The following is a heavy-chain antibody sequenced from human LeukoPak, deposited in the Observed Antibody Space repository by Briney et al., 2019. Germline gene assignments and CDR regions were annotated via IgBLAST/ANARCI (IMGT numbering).Heavy chain of an antibody. D-gene: IGHD5-24*01. CDR3: ARNGDGYHAFDI. J-gene: IGHJ3*02. CDR1: GGTFTSYA. V-gene: IGHV1-69*13. CDR2: IIPIFGTA. Sequence: ASVKASCKASGGTFTSYAISWVRQAPGQGLEWMGGIIPIFGTANYAQKFQGRVTITADESTSTAYMELSSLRSEDTAVYYCARNGDGYHAFDIWGQGTMVTVSS.